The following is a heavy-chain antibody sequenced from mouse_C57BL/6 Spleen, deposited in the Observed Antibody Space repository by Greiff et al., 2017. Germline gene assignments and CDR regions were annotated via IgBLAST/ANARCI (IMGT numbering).Heavy chain of an antibody. Sequence: QVQLQQSGAELAKPGASVKLSCKASGYTFTSYWMHWVKQRPGQGLEWIGYINPSSGYTKYNQKFKDKVTLTADKSSSTAYMQLSSLTYEDSAVYYCARYPDYDGYQAWFAYWGQGTLVTVSA. V-gene: IGHV1-7*01. J-gene: IGHJ3*01. CDR1: GYTFTSYW. CDR2: INPSSGYT. D-gene: IGHD2-3*01. CDR3: ARYPDYDGYQAWFAY.